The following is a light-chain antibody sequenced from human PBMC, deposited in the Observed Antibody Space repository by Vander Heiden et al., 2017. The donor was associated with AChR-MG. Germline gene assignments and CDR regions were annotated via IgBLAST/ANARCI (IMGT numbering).Light chain of an antibody. V-gene: IGKV4-1*01. CDR1: QSILYSSNNKNY. J-gene: IGKJ1*01. CDR2: WAS. CDR3: YQYYSIPT. Sequence: DIVMTQSPDSLAVSLGERATINCKSSQSILYSSNNKNYLTWYQQKPGQPPKLLIYWASTRESGVPDRFSGSGSGTDFTLTISSLQAEDVAVYYCYQYYSIPTFGQGTKVEIK.